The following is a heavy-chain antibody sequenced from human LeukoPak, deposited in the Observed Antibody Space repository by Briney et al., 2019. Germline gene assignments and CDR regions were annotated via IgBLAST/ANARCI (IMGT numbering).Heavy chain of an antibody. D-gene: IGHD4-23*01. CDR1: GFTFSSYG. V-gene: IGHV3-33*01. CDR3: ARDGGTTVVTPPPYYFDY. Sequence: GGSLRLSCAASGFTFSSYGMHWVRQAPGKGLEWVAGIWYDGSNKYYADSVKGRFTISRDNSKYTLYLQMNSLRAEDTAVYYCARDGGTTVVTPPPYYFDYWGQGTLVTVSS. CDR2: IWYDGSNK. J-gene: IGHJ4*02.